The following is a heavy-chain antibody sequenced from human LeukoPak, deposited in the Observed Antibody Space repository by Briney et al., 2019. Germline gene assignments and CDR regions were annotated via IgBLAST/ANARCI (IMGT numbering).Heavy chain of an antibody. J-gene: IGHJ6*04. CDR1: GFTFSSYE. Sequence: GGSLRLSCAASGFTFSSYEMNWVRQAPGKGLGWVSYISSSGSTIYYADSVKGRFTISRDNAKNSLYLQMNSLRAEDTAVYYCARESRQGLSITYYYGMDVWGKGTTVTVSS. CDR3: ARESRQGLSITYYYGMDV. CDR2: ISSSGSTI. V-gene: IGHV3-48*03. D-gene: IGHD2-21*01.